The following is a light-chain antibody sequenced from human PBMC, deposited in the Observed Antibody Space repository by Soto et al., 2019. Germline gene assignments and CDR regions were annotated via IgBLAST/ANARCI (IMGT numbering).Light chain of an antibody. CDR3: QQYDSYSWT. J-gene: IGKJ1*01. CDR2: DAS. CDR1: RSISNW. V-gene: IGKV1-5*01. Sequence: GDRVTITCRASRSISNWVAWYQQKPGKAPRLLISDASDLERGVPSRFSGSGSGTEFTLTISNLQPDDFATYYCQQYDSYSWTFGQGTKVDIK.